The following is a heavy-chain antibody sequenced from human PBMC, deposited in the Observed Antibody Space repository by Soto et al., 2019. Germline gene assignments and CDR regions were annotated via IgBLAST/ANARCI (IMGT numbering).Heavy chain of an antibody. CDR2: NYYLGST. D-gene: IGHD3-10*01. V-gene: IGHV4-59*01. Sequence: PSETLSLTCSVSGGSMSEYFWSWIRQSPGKGLEWIGYNYYLGSTDYNPSLKSRVTISVDTSKRQFSLRLTSVTAADTAVYYCARDGYDGSGSPYPAYWGPGTQVTVSS. CDR3: ARDGYDGSGSPYPAY. CDR1: GGSMSEYF. J-gene: IGHJ4*02.